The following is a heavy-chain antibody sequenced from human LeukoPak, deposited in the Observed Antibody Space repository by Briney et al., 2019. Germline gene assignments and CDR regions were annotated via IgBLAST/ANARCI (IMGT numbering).Heavy chain of an antibody. V-gene: IGHV4-38-2*02. J-gene: IGHJ4*02. Sequence: SETLSLTCVVSSYSISSVYYWGWIRPPPGEGVEWVGSIYHSGSTYYNPSLKSRVTISVDTSKNPSSMKLSSVTAADTAAYYCARDGGYCSGVTCYTFLDYWGQGTLVTVSS. CDR1: SYSISSVYY. CDR3: ARDGGYCSGVTCYTFLDY. D-gene: IGHD2-15*01. CDR2: IYHSGST.